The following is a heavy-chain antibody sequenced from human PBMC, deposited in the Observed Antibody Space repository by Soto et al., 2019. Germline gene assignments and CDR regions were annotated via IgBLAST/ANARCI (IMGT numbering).Heavy chain of an antibody. CDR2: ISSSSSYI. D-gene: IGHD3-3*01. V-gene: IGHV3-21*01. CDR3: ARMDGYYPAYYYGMDV. J-gene: IGHJ6*02. Sequence: PGGSLKLSCATSGFTFSSYSMNWVRQATGKGLEWVSSISSSSSYIYYADSVKGRFTISRDNAKNSLYLQMNSLRAEDTAVYYCARMDGYYPAYYYGMDVWGQGTTVTVSS. CDR1: GFTFSSYS.